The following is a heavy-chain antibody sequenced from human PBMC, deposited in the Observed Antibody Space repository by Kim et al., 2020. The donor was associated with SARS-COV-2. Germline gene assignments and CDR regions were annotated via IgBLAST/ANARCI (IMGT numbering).Heavy chain of an antibody. J-gene: IGHJ3*01. V-gene: IGHV3-23*01. CDR3: AKGGM. Sequence: TGTGSSTNYADSVKGRFTISRDNSKNMLYLQMNSLRAEDTAIYYCAKGGMWGQGTMVTVSS. D-gene: IGHD3-10*01. CDR2: TGTGSST.